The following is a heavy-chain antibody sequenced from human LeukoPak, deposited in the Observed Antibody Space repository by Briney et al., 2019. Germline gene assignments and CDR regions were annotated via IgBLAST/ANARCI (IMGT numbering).Heavy chain of an antibody. CDR2: IYSGGST. V-gene: IGHV3-53*01. D-gene: IGHD5-24*01. Sequence: PGRSLRLSCAASGFTVSSNYMSWVRQAPGKGLEWVSVIYSGGSTYYADSVKGRFTISRDNSKNTLYLQMNSLRAEDTAVYYCARVMGYYYMDVWGKGTTVTVSS. J-gene: IGHJ6*03. CDR3: ARVMGYYYMDV. CDR1: GFTVSSNY.